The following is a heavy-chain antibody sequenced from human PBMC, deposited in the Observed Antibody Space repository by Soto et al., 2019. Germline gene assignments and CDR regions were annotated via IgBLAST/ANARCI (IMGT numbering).Heavy chain of an antibody. J-gene: IGHJ6*02. CDR1: GFTFSSYA. D-gene: IGHD3-10*01. CDR2: ISGSGGST. CDR3: AKGPTHYYGSGSYFPMDV. Sequence: GGSLRLSCAASGFTFSSYAMSWVRQAPGKGLEWVSAISGSGGSTYYADSVKGRFTISRDNSKNTLYLQMNSLRAEDTAVYYCAKGPTHYYGSGSYFPMDVWGQGTTVTVSS. V-gene: IGHV3-23*01.